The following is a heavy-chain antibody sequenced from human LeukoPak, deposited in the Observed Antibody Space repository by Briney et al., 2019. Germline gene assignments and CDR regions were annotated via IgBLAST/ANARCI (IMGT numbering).Heavy chain of an antibody. J-gene: IGHJ1*01. V-gene: IGHV1-69*05. CDR3: ARGPSSGWRAEYFQH. CDR1: GGTFSSYA. CDR2: IIPILGTA. D-gene: IGHD6-19*01. Sequence: SVNVSCKASGGTFSSYAISWVRQVPGQGLEWMGGIIPILGTANYAQKFQGRVTITTDESTSTAYMELSSLRSEDTAVYYCARGPSSGWRAEYFQHWGQGTLVTVSS.